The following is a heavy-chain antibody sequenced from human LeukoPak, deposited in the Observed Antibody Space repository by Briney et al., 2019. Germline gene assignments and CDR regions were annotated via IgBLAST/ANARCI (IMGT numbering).Heavy chain of an antibody. D-gene: IGHD3-22*01. CDR1: GGSISSYY. J-gene: IGHJ5*02. CDR2: IYYSGST. CDR3: ARSITTYYYDSSAPGRFDP. Sequence: SETLSLTCTVSGGSISSYYWSWIRQPPGKGLEWIGYIYYSGSTNYNPSLKSRVTISVDTSKNQFSLKLSSVTAADTAVYYCARSITTYYYDSSAPGRFDPWGQGTLVTVSS. V-gene: IGHV4-59*01.